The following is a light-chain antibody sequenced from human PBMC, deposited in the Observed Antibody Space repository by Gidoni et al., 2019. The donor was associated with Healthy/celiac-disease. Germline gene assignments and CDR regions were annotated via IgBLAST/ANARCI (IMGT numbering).Light chain of an antibody. CDR2: DAS. J-gene: IGKJ2*01. Sequence: DIALTQSPATLSLSPGERATLSCRASQSVSSYLAWYKQKPGQAPRLLIYDASNRATGVPARFSGSGSGTEFTLTISSLEPEDFAIYYCQQRSNWAYTFGQGTKLEIK. CDR3: QQRSNWAYT. V-gene: IGKV3-11*01. CDR1: QSVSSY.